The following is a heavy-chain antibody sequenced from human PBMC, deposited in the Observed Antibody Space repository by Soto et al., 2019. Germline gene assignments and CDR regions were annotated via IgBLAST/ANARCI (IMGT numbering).Heavy chain of an antibody. V-gene: IGHV3-30*18. Sequence: PGGSLRLSCAASGFTFNSYGMYWVRQAPGKGLEWGAVISYDGSNKYYADSVKGRFTISRDNSKNTLYLQMNSLRTEDTAVYYCAKDSNDFWSGYLGGMDVWGQGTTVTVSS. CDR3: AKDSNDFWSGYLGGMDV. CDR2: ISYDGSNK. CDR1: GFTFNSYG. J-gene: IGHJ6*02. D-gene: IGHD3-3*01.